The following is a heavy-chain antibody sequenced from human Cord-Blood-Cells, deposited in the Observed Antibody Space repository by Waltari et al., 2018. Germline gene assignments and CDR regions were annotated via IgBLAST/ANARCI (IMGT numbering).Heavy chain of an antibody. D-gene: IGHD6-13*01. V-gene: IGHV1-2*02. Sequence: QAQLVQSGAEVKKPGASVKVSCKASGYTFTGYYMHWVRQAPGQRLEWMGGIDPNSGGTNEAQKVQGRVAMTRDTPISTADMELGRLRSDSTSVYYCARERAAAGTRYCQHWGQGTLVAVSS. CDR1: GYTFTGYY. J-gene: IGHJ1*01. CDR2: IDPNSGGT. CDR3: ARERAAAGTRYCQH.